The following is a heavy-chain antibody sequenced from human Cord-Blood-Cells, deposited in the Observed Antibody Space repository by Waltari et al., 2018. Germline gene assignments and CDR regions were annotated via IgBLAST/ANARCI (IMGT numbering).Heavy chain of an antibody. J-gene: IGHJ5*02. CDR3: ARQVWYGSGSYYNWFDP. CDR2: IYYSGST. V-gene: IGHV4-39*01. Sequence: QLQLQESGPGLVKPSETLSLTCTVSGGSISSSSYYWDWIRQPPGKGLEWIGSIYYSGSTYYNPSLKSRVTISVDTSKNQFSLKLSSVTAADTAVYYCARQVWYGSGSYYNWFDPWGQGTLVTVSS. CDR1: GGSISSSSYY. D-gene: IGHD3-10*01.